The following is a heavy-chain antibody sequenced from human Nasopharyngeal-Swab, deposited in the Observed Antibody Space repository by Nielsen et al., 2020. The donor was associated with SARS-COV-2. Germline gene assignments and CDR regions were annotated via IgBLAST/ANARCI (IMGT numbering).Heavy chain of an antibody. CDR3: ARHGADCSRTSCYRRHGFDI. CDR1: GLSVSSNY. Sequence: GESLKISCAASGLSVSSNYMSWVRQAPGKGLEWVSIIYPGGSTYYADSVKGRFTISRDSSRNTLYLQMNSLTAEDTAVYYCARHGADCSRTSCYRRHGFDIWGQGTMVTVSS. CDR2: IYPGGST. J-gene: IGHJ3*02. V-gene: IGHV3-53*01. D-gene: IGHD2-2*02.